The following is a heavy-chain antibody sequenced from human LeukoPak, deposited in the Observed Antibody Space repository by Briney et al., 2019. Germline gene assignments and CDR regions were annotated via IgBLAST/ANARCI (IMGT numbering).Heavy chain of an antibody. J-gene: IGHJ4*02. Sequence: PGRSLRLSCAASGFTFSSYGMNWVRQAPGKGLEWVAVIWYDGSNKYYADSVKGRFTISRDNSKNTLYLQMNSLRAEDTAVYYCARDLEAYYDSSGYALDYWGQGTLVTVSS. CDR2: IWYDGSNK. CDR1: GFTFSSYG. CDR3: ARDLEAYYDSSGYALDY. D-gene: IGHD3-22*01. V-gene: IGHV3-33*01.